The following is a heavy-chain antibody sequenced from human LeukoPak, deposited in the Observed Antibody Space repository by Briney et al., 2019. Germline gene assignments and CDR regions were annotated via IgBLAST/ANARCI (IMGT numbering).Heavy chain of an antibody. V-gene: IGHV3-33*01. CDR2: IWYDGSNK. CDR1: GFTFSTYG. Sequence: PGRSLRLSCAASGFTFSTYGMHWVRQAPGKGLEWVAVIWYDGSNKYYIDSVRGRFTISRDNSRNTLYLQMNSLRAEDTAVYYCARGFDSGYAFGYWGQGTLVTVSS. D-gene: IGHD5-12*01. CDR3: ARGFDSGYAFGY. J-gene: IGHJ4*02.